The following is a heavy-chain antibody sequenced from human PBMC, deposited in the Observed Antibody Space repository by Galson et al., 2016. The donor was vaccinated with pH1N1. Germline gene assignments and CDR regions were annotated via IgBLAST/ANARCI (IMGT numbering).Heavy chain of an antibody. CDR2: IRNDGINK. Sequence: SLRLSCAAAGFSFSRYGFHWVRQAPGKGLEWVAFIRNDGINKNYADSVKGRFTISRDNSRNTLFLQMNGLTAEDTAVYYCAKDLLIPGMTPVINPDDYWGQGTLVTVSS. J-gene: IGHJ4*02. D-gene: IGHD4-17*01. CDR1: GFSFSRYG. V-gene: IGHV3-30*02. CDR3: AKDLLIPGMTPVINPDDY.